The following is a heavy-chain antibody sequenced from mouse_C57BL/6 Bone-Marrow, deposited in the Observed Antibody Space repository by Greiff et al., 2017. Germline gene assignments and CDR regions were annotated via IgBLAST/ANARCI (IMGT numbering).Heavy chain of an antibody. CDR3: TRCLYDGYSFDD. V-gene: IGHV1-15*01. CDR2: IEPETGGT. CDR1: GYTFTDYE. Sequence: QVQLQQSGAELVRPGASVTLSCKASGYTFTDYEMHWVKQTPVHGLEWIGAIEPETGGTAYNQKFKGKAILTADKSSSTAYMELRSLTSEDSAVYYCTRCLYDGYSFDDWGQGTTLTVSS. D-gene: IGHD2-3*01. J-gene: IGHJ2*01.